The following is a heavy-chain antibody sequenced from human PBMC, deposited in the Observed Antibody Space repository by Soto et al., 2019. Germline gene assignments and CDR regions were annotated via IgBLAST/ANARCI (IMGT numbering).Heavy chain of an antibody. CDR1: GFTFSSYS. D-gene: IGHD3-16*02. CDR2: ISSSSSTI. V-gene: IGHV3-48*02. CDR3: AREEDDYDYVWGSYRSNRELYFDY. J-gene: IGHJ4*02. Sequence: GGSLRLSCAASGFTFSSYSMNWVRQAPGKGLEWVSYISSSSSTIYYADSVKGRFTISRDNAKNSLYLQMNSLRDEDTAVYYCAREEDDYDYVWGSYRSNRELYFDYWGQGTLVTVSS.